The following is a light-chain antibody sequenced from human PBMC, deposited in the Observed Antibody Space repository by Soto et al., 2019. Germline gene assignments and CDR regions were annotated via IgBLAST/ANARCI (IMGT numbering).Light chain of an antibody. J-gene: IGKJ5*01. Sequence: VGLTQSPATLSLSPGERATLSCRASQSIRTSLAWYQQKPGQAPRLVIFDASNRANGVPARFGGSGSGTDFTLTINSLEPEDFAVYYCQQRNVWPPITFGQGTRLEIK. V-gene: IGKV3-11*01. CDR2: DAS. CDR3: QQRNVWPPIT. CDR1: QSIRTS.